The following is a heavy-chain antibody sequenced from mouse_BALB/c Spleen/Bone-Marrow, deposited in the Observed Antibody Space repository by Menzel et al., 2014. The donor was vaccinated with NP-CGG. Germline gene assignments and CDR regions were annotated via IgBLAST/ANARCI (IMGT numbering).Heavy chain of an antibody. CDR1: GFTFSSYG. CDR3: ARDGYYVFYAMDY. CDR2: INSNGGST. D-gene: IGHD2-3*01. V-gene: IGHV5-6-3*01. J-gene: IGHJ4*01. Sequence: EVQRVESGGGLVQPGGSLKLSCAASGFTFSSYGMSWVRQTPDKRLELVATINSNGGSTYYPDSVKGRFTISRDNAKNTLYLQMSSLKSEDTAMYYCARDGYYVFYAMDYWGQGTPVTVSS.